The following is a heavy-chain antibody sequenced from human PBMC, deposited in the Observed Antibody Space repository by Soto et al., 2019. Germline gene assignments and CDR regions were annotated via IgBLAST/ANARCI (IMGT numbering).Heavy chain of an antibody. Sequence: SETLSLTCTVSGGSISSSSYYWGWVRQPPGKGLEWIGSIYYSGSTYYNPSLKSRVTISVDTSKNQFSLKLSSVTAADTAVYYCASSYYDFWSGYYGGAFDIWGQGTMVTVSS. CDR3: ASSYYDFWSGYYGGAFDI. D-gene: IGHD3-3*01. V-gene: IGHV4-39*01. J-gene: IGHJ3*02. CDR1: GGSISSSSYY. CDR2: IYYSGST.